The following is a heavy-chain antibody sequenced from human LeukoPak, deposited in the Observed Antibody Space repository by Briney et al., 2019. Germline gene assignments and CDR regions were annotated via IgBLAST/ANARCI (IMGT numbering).Heavy chain of an antibody. CDR1: GFTFSSYS. Sequence: PGGSLRLSCAASGFTFSSYSMNWVRQAPGKGLEWVSSIGSSSSYIYYADSVKGRFTISRDNAKNSLYLQMNSLRAEDTAVYYCARDRVGGSSSYYYYYYMDVWGKGTTVTVSS. CDR2: IGSSSSYI. D-gene: IGHD6-6*01. CDR3: ARDRVGGSSSYYYYYYMDV. J-gene: IGHJ6*03. V-gene: IGHV3-21*01.